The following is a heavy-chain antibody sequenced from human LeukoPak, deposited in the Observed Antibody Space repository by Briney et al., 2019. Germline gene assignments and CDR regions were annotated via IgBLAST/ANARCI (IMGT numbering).Heavy chain of an antibody. Sequence: PGGSLRLSCAASGFTFSSYAMSWVRQAPGKGLEWVSAISGSGGSTYYADSVKGRFTISRDNSKNTLYLQMNSLRAEDTAVYYCANFLTGYYLSYLDYWGQGTLVTVSS. CDR2: ISGSGGST. CDR3: ANFLTGYYLSYLDY. CDR1: GFTFSSYA. D-gene: IGHD3-9*01. V-gene: IGHV3-23*01. J-gene: IGHJ4*02.